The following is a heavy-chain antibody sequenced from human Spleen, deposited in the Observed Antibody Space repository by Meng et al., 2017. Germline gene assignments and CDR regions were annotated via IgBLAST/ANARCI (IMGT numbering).Heavy chain of an antibody. D-gene: IGHD4-11*01. CDR2: INHSGST. V-gene: IGHV4-34*01. Sequence: QVQLQQWGAGLLKPSETLSLTCAVYGGSFSGYYWSWIRQPPGKGLEWIGEINHSGSTYYNPSLKSRVTISVDTSKDQFSLQLSSVTAADSAVYYCARGPTTMAHDFDYWGQGTLVTVSS. J-gene: IGHJ4*02. CDR3: ARGPTTMAHDFDY. CDR1: GGSFSGYY.